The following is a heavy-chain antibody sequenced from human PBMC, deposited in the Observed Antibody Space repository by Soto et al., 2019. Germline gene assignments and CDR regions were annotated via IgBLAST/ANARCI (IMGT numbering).Heavy chain of an antibody. J-gene: IGHJ4*02. V-gene: IGHV4-61*01. Sequence: SETLSLTCTVSNGSIKTDNYYWSWIRQPPGKGLEWIGYIYDSGSTNYNPSLKSRVTISVDTSKNQFSLKLTSVTAADTAVYYCAAPPRYWGQGTLVTVSS. CDR3: AAPPRY. D-gene: IGHD6-6*01. CDR2: IYDSGST. CDR1: NGSIKTDNYY.